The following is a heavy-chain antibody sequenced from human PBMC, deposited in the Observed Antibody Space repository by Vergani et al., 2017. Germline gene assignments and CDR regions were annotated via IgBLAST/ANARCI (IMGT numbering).Heavy chain of an antibody. V-gene: IGHV4-34*01. CDR1: GGSFNDYW. D-gene: IGHD2-8*01. CDR3: AREGYCTNGVCFTLFDV. CDR2: IRHDGIT. J-gene: IGHJ4*02. Sequence: QAQLQPWGAGLLTPSATLSLTCAIYGGSFNDYWWTWIRQPPGKGLEWIGEIRHDGITHYSPSLKSRVTISIDTSTHQFSLNLRSVTAADTAVYYCAREGYCTNGVCFTLFDVWGQGALVTVSS.